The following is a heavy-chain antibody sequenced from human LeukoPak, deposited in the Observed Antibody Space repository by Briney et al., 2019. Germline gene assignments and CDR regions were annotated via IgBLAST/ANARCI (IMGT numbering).Heavy chain of an antibody. CDR3: ARHRDYVPDI. Sequence: GESLKISCKGSGYTFTSYWIGWVRQMPGKGLEWMGIIYPGDSDSRYSPSFQGQVIISADKSISTAYLQWSSLKASDTAMYYGARHRDYVPDIWGQGTMVTVSS. J-gene: IGHJ3*02. CDR1: GYTFTSYW. CDR2: IYPGDSDS. D-gene: IGHD3-16*01. V-gene: IGHV5-51*01.